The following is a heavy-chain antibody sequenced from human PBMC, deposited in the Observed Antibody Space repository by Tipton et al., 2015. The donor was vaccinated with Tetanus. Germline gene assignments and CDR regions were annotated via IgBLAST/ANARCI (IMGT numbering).Heavy chain of an antibody. Sequence: RSLRLSCAASGFTFDDYAMHWVRQAPGKGLEWVSGISWNSGSIGYADSVKGRFTISRDNAKNSLYLQMNSLRAEDTALYYCAKDTGYDSSGSSHGAFDIWGQGTMVTVSS. J-gene: IGHJ3*02. CDR2: ISWNSGSI. V-gene: IGHV3-9*01. D-gene: IGHD3-22*01. CDR1: GFTFDDYA. CDR3: AKDTGYDSSGSSHGAFDI.